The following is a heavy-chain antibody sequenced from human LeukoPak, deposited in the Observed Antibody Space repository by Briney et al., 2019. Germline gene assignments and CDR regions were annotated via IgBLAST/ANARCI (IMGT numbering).Heavy chain of an antibody. V-gene: IGHV1-46*01. CDR2: INPSGGST. J-gene: IGHJ4*02. Sequence: ASVKVSCKASGYTFTSYYIQWVRQAPGQGLEWMGIINPSGGSTSYAQKFQGRVTMTRDTSTGTVYMELISLRSEDTAVYYCARAEDIVVVPAAVLFDYWGQGTLVTVSS. CDR1: GYTFTSYY. CDR3: ARAEDIVVVPAAVLFDY. D-gene: IGHD2-2*02.